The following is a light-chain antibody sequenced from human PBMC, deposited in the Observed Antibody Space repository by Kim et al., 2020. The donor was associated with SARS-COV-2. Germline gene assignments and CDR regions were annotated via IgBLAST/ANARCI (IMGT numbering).Light chain of an antibody. CDR1: QSISSY. V-gene: IGKV1-39*01. CDR3: QQSYTTLRT. J-gene: IGKJ1*01. Sequence: ASVGDRVTITCRASQSISSYLNWYQQKPGKAPKLLIYAASSLQSGVPSRFSGSGSGTDFTLTISSLQPEDFATYYCQQSYTTLRTFGQGTKVDIK. CDR2: AAS.